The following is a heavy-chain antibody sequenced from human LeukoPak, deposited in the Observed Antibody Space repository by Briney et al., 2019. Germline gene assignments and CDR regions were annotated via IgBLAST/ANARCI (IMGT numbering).Heavy chain of an antibody. CDR1: GGYISSGDYY. Sequence: PSETLSLTCTVSGGYISSGDYYWSWIRQPPGKGLEWIGFIHHTGTTISNPSLKSRVTISADTSKNQFSLKLRSVTAADTAVYFCVREEDGVVDDAFDVWGPGTMVTVSS. D-gene: IGHD2-8*01. CDR2: IHHTGTT. CDR3: VREEDGVVDDAFDV. V-gene: IGHV4-61*08. J-gene: IGHJ3*01.